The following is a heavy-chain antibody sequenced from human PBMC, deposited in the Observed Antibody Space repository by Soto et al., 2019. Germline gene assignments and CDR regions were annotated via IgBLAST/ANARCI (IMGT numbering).Heavy chain of an antibody. D-gene: IGHD3-3*01. CDR1: GGSISSYY. CDR2: IYYSGST. Sequence: ASETLSLTCTVSGGSISSYYWSWIRQPPGKGLEWIGYIYYSGSTNYNPSLKSRVTISVDTSKNQFSLKLSSVTAADTAVYYCARELRFLEWLPQGTYYFDYWGQGTLVTVSS. J-gene: IGHJ4*02. V-gene: IGHV4-59*01. CDR3: ARELRFLEWLPQGTYYFDY.